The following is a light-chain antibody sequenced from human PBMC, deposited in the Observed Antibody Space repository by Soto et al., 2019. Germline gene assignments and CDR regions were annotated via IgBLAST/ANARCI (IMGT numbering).Light chain of an antibody. Sequence: DIQMTQAPSSLSASVGDRVTITCRASQSLSNYLNWYQQKPGKAPKLLIYAASSMQSGVPSRFSGSGAETDFTLTISSLNPDYSATYYCRHSFSPLWTFGQGTK. V-gene: IGKV1-39*01. CDR3: RHSFSPLWT. CDR1: QSLSNY. J-gene: IGKJ1*01. CDR2: AAS.